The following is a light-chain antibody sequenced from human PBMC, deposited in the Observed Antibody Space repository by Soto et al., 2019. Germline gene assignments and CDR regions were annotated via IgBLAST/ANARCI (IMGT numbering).Light chain of an antibody. J-gene: IGLJ1*01. CDR2: NVY. CDR1: SSDVGAYNF. Sequence: QSVLTQPASVSGSPGQSITISFTGTSSDVGAYNFVSWHQQHPGKAPKLMIYNVYDRPSGISYRFSGSKSGNTASLTISGLQGEDEADYYCSAYTVSRTYVFGTGTKLTAL. V-gene: IGLV2-14*03. CDR3: SAYTVSRTYV.